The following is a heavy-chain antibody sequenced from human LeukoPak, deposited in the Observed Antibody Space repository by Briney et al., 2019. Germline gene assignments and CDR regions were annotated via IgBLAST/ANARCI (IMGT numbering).Heavy chain of an antibody. V-gene: IGHV1-24*01. CDR1: GYTLTELS. J-gene: IGHJ6*02. CDR3: VTGVTTVTTREVRVYYYGMDV. D-gene: IGHD4-17*01. CDR2: FDPEDGET. Sequence: ASVKVSCKVSGYTLTELSMHWVRQAPGKGLEWMGGFDPEDGETIYAQKFQGRVTMTEDTSTDTAYMELSSLRSEDTAVYYCVTGVTTVTTREVRVYYYGMDVWGQGTTVTVSS.